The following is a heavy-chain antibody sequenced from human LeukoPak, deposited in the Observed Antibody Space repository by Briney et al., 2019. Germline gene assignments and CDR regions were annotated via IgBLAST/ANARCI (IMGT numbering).Heavy chain of an antibody. Sequence: GGFLMQYIAALGLRFDIFNMGWSGPVPGQCLPYIALISASGAVPYYAGSVEGRFTISRDNAKNSVSLQMNSLSADDTAIYYCARSLIVASEDYWGQGTQVIVSS. D-gene: IGHD3-22*01. V-gene: IGHV3-11*04. CDR3: ARSLIVASEDY. CDR2: ISASGAVP. CDR1: GLRFDIFN. J-gene: IGHJ4*02.